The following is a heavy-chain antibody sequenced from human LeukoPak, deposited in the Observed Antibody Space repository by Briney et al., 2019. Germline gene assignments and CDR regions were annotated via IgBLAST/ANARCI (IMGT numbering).Heavy chain of an antibody. CDR2: INTNTGNP. Sequence: ASVKVSCKGSGYTFSKYAMNWVRQAPGQGLEWMGWINTNTGNPTYAQGFTGRFVFSSDTSVNTAYLQISSLKAEDTAVYYCARGSVRGGLVVPTFDYWGQGTLVTVSS. V-gene: IGHV7-4-1*02. J-gene: IGHJ4*02. CDR3: ARGSVRGGLVVPTFDY. D-gene: IGHD2-2*01. CDR1: GYTFSKYA.